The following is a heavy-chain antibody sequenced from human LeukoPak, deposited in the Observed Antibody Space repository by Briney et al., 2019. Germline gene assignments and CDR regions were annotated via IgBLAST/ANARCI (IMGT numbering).Heavy chain of an antibody. CDR1: GFTFSGSA. J-gene: IGHJ4*02. CDR3: AHIGDTAMEAFYFDY. D-gene: IGHD5-18*01. Sequence: PGGSLRLSCAASGFTFSGSAMHWVRQASGKGLEWVGRIRSKANSYATAYAASVKGRFTISRDNSKNTLYLQMNSLRAEDTAVYYCAHIGDTAMEAFYFDYWGQGTLVTVSS. CDR2: IRSKANSYAT. V-gene: IGHV3-73*01.